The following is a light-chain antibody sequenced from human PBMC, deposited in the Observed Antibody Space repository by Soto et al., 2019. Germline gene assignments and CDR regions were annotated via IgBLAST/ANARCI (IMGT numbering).Light chain of an antibody. V-gene: IGLV2-8*01. Sequence: QSVLTQPPSASGSPGQSATISCTGTSSDVGGYNYVSWYQQHPGKAPKLMIYEVSKRPSGVPDRFSGSKSGNTASLTVSGLLAEDEADYYCSSYAGSNNFVVFGGGTKLTVL. CDR2: EVS. J-gene: IGLJ2*01. CDR3: SSYAGSNNFVV. CDR1: SSDVGGYNY.